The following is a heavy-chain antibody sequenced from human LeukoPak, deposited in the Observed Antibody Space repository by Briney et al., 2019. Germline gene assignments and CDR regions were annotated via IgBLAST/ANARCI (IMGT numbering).Heavy chain of an antibody. J-gene: IGHJ5*02. CDR3: AKGRISLAS. Sequence: GGSLRLSCAASGFSFDEYAMQWVRQTPGKGLEWVSLINRDGSSTYYADSVKGRFTISRDNSKDSLYLQMNSLRNEDTALYYCAKGRISLASWGQGTLVTVTS. CDR2: INRDGSST. CDR1: GFSFDEYA. V-gene: IGHV3-43*02. D-gene: IGHD3-10*01.